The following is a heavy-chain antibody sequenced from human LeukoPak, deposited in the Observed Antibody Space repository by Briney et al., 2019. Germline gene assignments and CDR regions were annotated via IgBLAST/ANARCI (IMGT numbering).Heavy chain of an antibody. J-gene: IGHJ4*02. D-gene: IGHD3-10*01. V-gene: IGHV1-18*01. CDR1: AYTFTTYG. CDR3: ARDFVLLSVSGY. Sequence: GASVKVSCTASAYTFTTYGINWVRQAPGQGLEWMGWISPYNDNTNYAQKLQGRVTLTTDTSTSTAYRELRSLRSDDTAVYYCARDFVLLSVSGYWGQGTLVSASS. CDR2: ISPYNDNT.